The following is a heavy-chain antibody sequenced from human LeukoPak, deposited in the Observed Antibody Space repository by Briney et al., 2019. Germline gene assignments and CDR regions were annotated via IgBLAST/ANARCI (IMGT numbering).Heavy chain of an antibody. CDR2: INPDSGGT. V-gene: IGHV1-2*02. J-gene: IGHJ5*02. CDR3: ARLGENGLLTGYFYP. Sequence: ASVKVSCKASGYTFNDYYMHWVRQAPGQGLEWMGRINPDSGGTDYAQKFQGRVNMTRDTSISTAYMDLSRLRSDDTAVYYCARLGENGLLTGYFYPWGQGTLVTVSS. CDR1: GYTFNDYY. D-gene: IGHD3-9*01.